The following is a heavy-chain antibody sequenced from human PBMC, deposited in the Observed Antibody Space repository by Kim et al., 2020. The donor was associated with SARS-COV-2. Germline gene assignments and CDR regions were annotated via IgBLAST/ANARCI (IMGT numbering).Heavy chain of an antibody. D-gene: IGHD6-19*01. CDR3: ARRGGAVAGPYFDY. Sequence: SQKFQGRVTITRDTSASTAYMELSSRRSEDTAVYYCARRGGAVAGPYFDYWGQGTLVTVSS. V-gene: IGHV1-3*01. J-gene: IGHJ4*02.